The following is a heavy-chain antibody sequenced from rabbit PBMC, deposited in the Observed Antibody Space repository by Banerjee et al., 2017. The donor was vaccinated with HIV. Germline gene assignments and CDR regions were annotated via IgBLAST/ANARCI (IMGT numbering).Heavy chain of an antibody. J-gene: IGHJ4*01. V-gene: IGHV1S40*01. Sequence: QSLEESGGGLVQPEGSLTLTCTASGFSFSSSYYMCWVRQAPGKGLEWIACIYTGSGSTWYATWVNGRFTISKTSSTTVTLQMTSLTAADTATYFCARQSYVIGSGYYFNFWGPGTLVTVS. CDR3: ARQSYVIGSGYYFNF. CDR2: IYTGSGST. CDR1: GFSFSSSYY. D-gene: IGHD1-1*01.